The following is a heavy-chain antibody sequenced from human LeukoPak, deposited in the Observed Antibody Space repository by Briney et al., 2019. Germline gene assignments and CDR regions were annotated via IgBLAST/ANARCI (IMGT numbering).Heavy chain of an antibody. CDR1: GFTFSNYV. V-gene: IGHV3-48*02. J-gene: IGHJ4*02. D-gene: IGHD5-24*01. CDR2: ISSSSRTV. Sequence: PGGSLRLSCAASGFTFSNYVMNRVRQAPGKGLERIAYISSSSRTVNYADSVKGRFTVSRDNVENSLSLQLISLRDEDTAMFYCARVGDGHSVNFLDYWGQGTLVTVSS. CDR3: ARVGDGHSVNFLDY.